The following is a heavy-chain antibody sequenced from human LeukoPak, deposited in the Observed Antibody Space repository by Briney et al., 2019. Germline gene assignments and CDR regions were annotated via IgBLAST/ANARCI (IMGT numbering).Heavy chain of an antibody. CDR1: GYSFTSYW. D-gene: IGHD3-10*01. V-gene: IGHV5-51*01. CDR3: ARITKGLWFGELAEFDY. CDR2: IYPGESDT. J-gene: IGHJ4*02. Sequence: GGSRQISGQGSGYSFTSYWIGGVRQLPGKGREGMGIIYPGESDTRYSPSFQGQVTISADKSISTAYLQWSSLKASDTAMYYCARITKGLWFGELAEFDYWGQGTLVTVSS.